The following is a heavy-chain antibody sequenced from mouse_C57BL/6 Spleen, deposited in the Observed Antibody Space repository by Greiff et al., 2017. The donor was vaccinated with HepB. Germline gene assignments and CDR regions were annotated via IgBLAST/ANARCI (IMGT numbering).Heavy chain of an antibody. Sequence: QVQLQQSGAELVKPGASVKLSCKASGYTFTEYTIHWVRQRSGQGLEWIGWFYPGSGSIKYNEKFKDKATVTADKSSSTVYMELSRLTSEDSAVYFCARHEDSYYYGSSWFAYWGQGTLVTVSA. D-gene: IGHD1-1*01. J-gene: IGHJ3*01. CDR3: ARHEDSYYYGSSWFAY. V-gene: IGHV1-62-2*01. CDR1: GYTFTEYT. CDR2: FYPGSGSI.